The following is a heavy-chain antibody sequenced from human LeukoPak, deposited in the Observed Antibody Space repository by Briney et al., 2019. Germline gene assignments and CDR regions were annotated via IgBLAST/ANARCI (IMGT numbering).Heavy chain of an antibody. CDR1: GGSVSSGGYY. D-gene: IGHD1-14*01. J-gene: IGHJ4*02. Sequence: SETLSLTCTVSGGSVSSGGYYWSWIRQPPGKGLEWIGEIHRSGSPNYNPSLQSRVTISIDRSRNQIVLELSSVTAADTAVYYCAREILGGFNPGAYWGQGILVTVSS. CDR3: AREILGGFNPGAY. CDR2: IHRSGSP. V-gene: IGHV4-61*08.